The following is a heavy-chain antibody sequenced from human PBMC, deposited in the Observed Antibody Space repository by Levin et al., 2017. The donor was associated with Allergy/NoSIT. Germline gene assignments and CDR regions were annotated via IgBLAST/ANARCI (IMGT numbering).Heavy chain of an antibody. J-gene: IGHJ5*02. V-gene: IGHV1-18*01. Sequence: PQASVKVSCKASGYTFDTYAITWVRQAPGQGLEWMGWISTNKGSTNYAQKFRDRFTMTTDTSTSTAYMELKSLRSDDTAVFYCARDENWGDCSGASCGHNWLDLWGQGTLVTVSS. CDR1: GYTFDTYA. D-gene: IGHD2-15*01. CDR2: ISTNKGST. CDR3: ARDENWGDCSGASCGHNWLDL.